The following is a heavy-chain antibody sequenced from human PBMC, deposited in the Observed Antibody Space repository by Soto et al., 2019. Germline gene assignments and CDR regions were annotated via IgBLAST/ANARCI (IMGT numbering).Heavy chain of an antibody. Sequence: ASVKVSCKVSGYTLTELSMHWVRQAPGKGLEWMGGFDPEDGETIYAQKFQGRVTVTEDTSTDTAYMELSSLRSEDTAVYYCATIRVSEGPMFDYWGQGTLVTVSS. V-gene: IGHV1-24*01. D-gene: IGHD3-10*01. CDR2: FDPEDGET. J-gene: IGHJ4*02. CDR3: ATIRVSEGPMFDY. CDR1: GYTLTELS.